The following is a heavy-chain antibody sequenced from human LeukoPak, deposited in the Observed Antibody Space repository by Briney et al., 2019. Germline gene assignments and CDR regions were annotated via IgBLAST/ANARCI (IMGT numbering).Heavy chain of an antibody. J-gene: IGHJ6*02. V-gene: IGHV3-23*01. CDR1: GFTFSTYV. Sequence: GGSLRLSCAASGFTFSTYVMNWVRQAPGKGLEWVSTISDSGGSTYYADSVKGRLTISRDNSKSTLYLQMNSLRAEDTAVYYCGRYYVMDVWGQGTSVTVSS. CDR3: GRYYVMDV. CDR2: ISDSGGST.